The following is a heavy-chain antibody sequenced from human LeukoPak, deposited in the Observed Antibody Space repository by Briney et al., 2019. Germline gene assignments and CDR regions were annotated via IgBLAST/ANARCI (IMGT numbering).Heavy chain of an antibody. CDR2: IYPGDSDT. J-gene: IGHJ5*02. Sequence: GESLQISCEGSGYSFTSYWSGWVRQVRGKGLEWMGIIYPGDSDTRYSPSFQGQVTISADKSISTAYLQWSSLKASDTAMYYCARHILPIMGFDPWGQGTLVTVSS. CDR1: GYSFTSYW. V-gene: IGHV5-51*01. D-gene: IGHD3-16*01. CDR3: ARHILPIMGFDP.